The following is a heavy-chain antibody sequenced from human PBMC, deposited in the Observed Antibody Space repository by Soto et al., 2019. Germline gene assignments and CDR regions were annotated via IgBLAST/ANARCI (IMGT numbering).Heavy chain of an antibody. Sequence: QVQLVESGGGVVQPGRSRRLSCAASGFTSRSYGMHWVRQAPGKGLEWVAVIWYDGSYKYYVDSVKGRFTISRDNSKNTVYLQMNSLRAEDTAVYYCARDLAYGMDVWGQGTTVTVSS. CDR3: ARDLAYGMDV. CDR2: IWYDGSYK. CDR1: GFTSRSYG. J-gene: IGHJ6*02. V-gene: IGHV3-33*01.